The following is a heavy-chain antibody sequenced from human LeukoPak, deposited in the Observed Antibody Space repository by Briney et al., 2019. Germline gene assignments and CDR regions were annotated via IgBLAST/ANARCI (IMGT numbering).Heavy chain of an antibody. D-gene: IGHD1/OR15-1a*01. V-gene: IGHV5-51*01. CDR2: VYPGDSDT. Sequence: GESPKISCKGFGYSFTSSWIGWVRQMPGKGLEWMGIVYPGDSDTRYSPSFQGQVTISADESTSTAYLQWSSLKASDTAMYDCARHPTMNRADYWGQGTQVTVSS. CDR1: GYSFTSSW. CDR3: ARHPTMNRADY. J-gene: IGHJ4*02.